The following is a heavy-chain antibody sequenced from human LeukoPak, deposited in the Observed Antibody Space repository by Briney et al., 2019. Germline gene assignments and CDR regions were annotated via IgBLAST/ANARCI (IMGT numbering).Heavy chain of an antibody. Sequence: SETLSLTCTVSGGSFSSYYWSWIRQLPGKGLECIGYISYTGSTNYNPSLKSRVTISLDPSKNQFSLKLSSVTAADTAVYYCARAEYTYGYGVEWFDPWGQGALVTVSS. D-gene: IGHD5-18*01. CDR3: ARAEYTYGYGVEWFDP. J-gene: IGHJ5*02. CDR2: ISYTGST. CDR1: GGSFSSYY. V-gene: IGHV4-59*01.